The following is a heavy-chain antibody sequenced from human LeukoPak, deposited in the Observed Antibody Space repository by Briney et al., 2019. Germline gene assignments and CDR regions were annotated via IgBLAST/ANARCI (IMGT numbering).Heavy chain of an antibody. D-gene: IGHD3-3*01. J-gene: IGHJ6*03. CDR3: ARGGSYYDFWSGYYDYYYYMDV. Sequence: SETLSLTCTVSGGSISSYYWSWIRQPPGKGLGWIGYIYYSGSTNYNPSLKSRVTISVDTSKNQFSLRLTSVAAADTAVYYCARGGSYYDFWSGYYDYYYYMDVWGKGTTVTVSS. CDR1: GGSISSYY. CDR2: IYYSGST. V-gene: IGHV4-59*01.